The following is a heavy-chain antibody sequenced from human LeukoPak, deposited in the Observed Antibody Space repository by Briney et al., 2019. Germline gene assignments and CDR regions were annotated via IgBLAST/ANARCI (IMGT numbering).Heavy chain of an antibody. D-gene: IGHD6-19*01. CDR2: TYYRSKWYN. J-gene: IGHJ4*02. CDR1: GDSVYSNSAA. CDR3: AREVAGTFAFDY. V-gene: IGHV6-1*01. Sequence: SQTLSLTCDISGDSVYSNSAAWNWIRQSPSRGLEWLGRTYYRSKWYNDYTIYAVSVKSRITINPDTSKNQFSLQLDSVTPEDTAVYYCAREVAGTFAFDYWGQGTLVTVSS.